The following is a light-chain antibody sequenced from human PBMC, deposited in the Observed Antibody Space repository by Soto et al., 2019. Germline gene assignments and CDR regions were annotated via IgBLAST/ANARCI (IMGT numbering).Light chain of an antibody. V-gene: IGKV3-15*01. CDR1: QSVSSN. J-gene: IGKJ5*01. Sequence: EIVMTHSPATLSMSPGERATLSCRASQSVSSNLAWYQQKPGQAPRLLIYGASTRATGIPARFSGSGSGADFTLTISSLEPEDFAVYYCQQRADWPITFGQGTRLEIK. CDR3: QQRADWPIT. CDR2: GAS.